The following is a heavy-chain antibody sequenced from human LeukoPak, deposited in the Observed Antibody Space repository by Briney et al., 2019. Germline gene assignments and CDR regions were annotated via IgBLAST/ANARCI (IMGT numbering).Heavy chain of an antibody. D-gene: IGHD6-13*01. CDR2: IYHSGST. Sequence: PSETLSLTCTVSGYSISSGYYWGWIRQPPGKGLEWIGSIYHSGSTYYNPSLKSRVTISVDTSKNQFSLKLSSVTAADTAVYYCATKAAAGKRYYYYYYMDVWGKGTTVTVSS. J-gene: IGHJ6*03. CDR3: ATKAAAGKRYYYYYYMDV. V-gene: IGHV4-38-2*02. CDR1: GYSISSGYY.